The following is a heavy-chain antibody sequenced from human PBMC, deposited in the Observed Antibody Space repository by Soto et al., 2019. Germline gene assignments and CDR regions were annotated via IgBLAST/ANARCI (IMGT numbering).Heavy chain of an antibody. J-gene: IGHJ6*02. CDR1: EFKFCTYC. CDR2: IYPGDSGT. Sequence: GEALKISLERSEFKFCTYCSGWPRQMPGKGLEWMGVIYPGDSGTRYNPSLKSRVTISVDRSKNQFSLKLSSVTAADTAVYYCARAHYGDYGYGMDVWGQGTTVTVSS. V-gene: IGHV5-51*01. CDR3: ARAHYGDYGYGMDV. D-gene: IGHD4-17*01.